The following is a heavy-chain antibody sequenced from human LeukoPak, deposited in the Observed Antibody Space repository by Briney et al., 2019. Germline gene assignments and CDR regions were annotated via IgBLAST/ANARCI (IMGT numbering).Heavy chain of an antibody. J-gene: IGHJ4*02. V-gene: IGHV3-23*01. D-gene: IGHD2-2*01. Sequence: GGSLRLSCAASGFTLSSYAMSWVRQAPGKGLEWVSAISGSGGSTYYADSVKGRFTISRDNSKNTLYLQMNSLRAEDTAVYYCATVFSSSNEFFDYWGQGALVTVSS. CDR1: GFTLSSYA. CDR3: ATVFSSSNEFFDY. CDR2: ISGSGGST.